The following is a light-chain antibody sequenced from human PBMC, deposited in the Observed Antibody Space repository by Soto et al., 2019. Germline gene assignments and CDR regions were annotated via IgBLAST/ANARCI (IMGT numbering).Light chain of an antibody. CDR3: QQYYSTPH. CDR2: WAS. J-gene: IGKJ2*01. CDR1: QSVLYSSNSKNY. V-gene: IGKV4-1*01. Sequence: DIVMTQSPDSLAVSLGERATINCKSSQSVLYSSNSKNYLAWYQQKPGQPPKLLIYWASTRESGVPDRFSGSGSGTDFTLTISSLQTEDEAVYYCQQYYSTPHFGQGTKLQIK.